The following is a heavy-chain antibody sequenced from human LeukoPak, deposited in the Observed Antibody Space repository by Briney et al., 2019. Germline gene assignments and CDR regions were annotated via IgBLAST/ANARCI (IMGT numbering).Heavy chain of an antibody. J-gene: IGHJ6*04. Sequence: PGGFLRLSCTASGFNFRSSWMRLGRQAPGEGLEWVGRVRSKSDAGTMDYAAHVEGRFTISRDDSKNMVYLDMNSLKTEDSAVYYCGGRRVWGNGTVVSVSS. V-gene: IGHV3-15*01. CDR1: GFNFRSSW. CDR2: VRSKSDAGTM. CDR3: GGRRV. D-gene: IGHD3-16*01.